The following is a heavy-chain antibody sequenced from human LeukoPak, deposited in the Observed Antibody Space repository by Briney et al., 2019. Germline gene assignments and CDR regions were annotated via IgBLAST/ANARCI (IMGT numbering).Heavy chain of an antibody. CDR1: GFTFSSYS. V-gene: IGHV3-21*01. Sequence: GGSLRLSCAASGFTFSSYSMNWVRQAPGKGLEWVSSISSSSSYIYYADSVKGRFTISRDNAKNSLYLQMNSLRAEDTAVYYCAREESYYDILTGYYPTGFDYWGQGTLVTVSS. CDR2: ISSSSSYI. CDR3: AREESYYDILTGYYPTGFDY. J-gene: IGHJ4*02. D-gene: IGHD3-9*01.